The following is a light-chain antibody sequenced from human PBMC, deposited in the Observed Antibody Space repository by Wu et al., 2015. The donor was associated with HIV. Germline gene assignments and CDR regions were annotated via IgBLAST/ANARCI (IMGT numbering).Light chain of an antibody. CDR1: QNVSTY. V-gene: IGKV3-11*01. CDR2: DAS. CDR3: QQRSNFYS. Sequence: EVVLTQSPATLSLSPGERATLSCRASQNVSTYLAWYQQKPGQPPRVLIYDASNRATGVPVRFSGSGSGTDFTLTISSLEPEDFAVYYCQQRSNFYSFGQGTKLEIK. J-gene: IGKJ2*03.